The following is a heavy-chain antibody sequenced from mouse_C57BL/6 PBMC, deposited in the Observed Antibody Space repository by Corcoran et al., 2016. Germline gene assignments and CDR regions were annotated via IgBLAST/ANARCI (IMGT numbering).Heavy chain of an antibody. CDR1: GYTFTTYG. CDR3: ARSDYYGSSYERGMDY. CDR2: INTYSGVP. J-gene: IGHJ4*01. D-gene: IGHD1-1*01. Sequence: QIQLVQSGPELKKPGETVKISCKASGYTFTTYGMSWVKQAPGKGLKWMGWINTYSGVPTYADDFKGRFAFSLETSASTPYLQINNPKNEDTATYFCARSDYYGSSYERGMDYWGQGTSVTVSS. V-gene: IGHV9-3*01.